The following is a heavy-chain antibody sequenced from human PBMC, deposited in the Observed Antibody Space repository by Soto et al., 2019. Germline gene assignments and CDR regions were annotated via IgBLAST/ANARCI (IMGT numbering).Heavy chain of an antibody. CDR2: IIPIFGTA. CDR3: AGGVLGSGWYDWFDP. J-gene: IGHJ5*02. Sequence: QVQLVQSGAEVKKPGSSVKVSCKASGGTFSSYAISWVRQAPGQGLEWMGGIIPIFGTANYAQKFQGRVTITADESTSTADMELSSLRTEDTAVYDCAGGVLGSGWYDWFDPWGQGTLVTVSS. V-gene: IGHV1-69*12. CDR1: GGTFSSYA. D-gene: IGHD6-19*01.